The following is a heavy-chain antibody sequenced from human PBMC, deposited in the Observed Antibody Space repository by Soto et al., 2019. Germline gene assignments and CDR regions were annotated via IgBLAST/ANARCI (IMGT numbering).Heavy chain of an antibody. V-gene: IGHV3-23*01. CDR1: GFTFGSYA. D-gene: IGHD3-9*01. Sequence: GGSLRLSCAASGFTFGSYAMSWVRQAPGKGLEWVSGLDGRGADTYYADSVKGRFTISRDNSKNTLDLQMNSLRTEDTAVYYCARERLALRSYDYWGQGTLVTVSS. CDR3: ARERLALRSYDY. CDR2: LDGRGADT. J-gene: IGHJ4*02.